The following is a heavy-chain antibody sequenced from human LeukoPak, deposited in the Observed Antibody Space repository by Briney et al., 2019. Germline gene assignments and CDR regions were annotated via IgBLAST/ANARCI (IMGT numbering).Heavy chain of an antibody. CDR1: GYTFTSYD. V-gene: IGHV1-8*01. D-gene: IGHD3-10*01. J-gene: IGHJ5*02. Sequence: GASVTVSFTASGYTFTSYDINWVRQATGQGLEWMGWMNPNSGNTGYAQKFQGRVTMTRNTSISTAYMELSSLRSEDTAVYYCARKGAGSSRLRRFDPWGQGTLVTVSS. CDR2: MNPNSGNT. CDR3: ARKGAGSSRLRRFDP.